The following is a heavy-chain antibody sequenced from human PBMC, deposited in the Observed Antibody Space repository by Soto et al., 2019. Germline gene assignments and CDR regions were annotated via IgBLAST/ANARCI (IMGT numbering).Heavy chain of an antibody. J-gene: IGHJ5*02. CDR3: ARGDESWFDP. CDR1: GYTFTSYA. Sequence: ASVKVSCKASGYTFTSYAMHWVRQAPGQRLEWMGWINAGNGNTKYSQKFQGRVTITADESTSTAYMELSSLRSEDAAVYYCARGDESWFDPWGQGTLVTVSS. CDR2: INAGNGNT. V-gene: IGHV1-3*01.